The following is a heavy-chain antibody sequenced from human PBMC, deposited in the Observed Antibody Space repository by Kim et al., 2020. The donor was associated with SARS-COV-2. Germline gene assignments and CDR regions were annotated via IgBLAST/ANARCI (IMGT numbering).Heavy chain of an antibody. V-gene: IGHV1-3*01. J-gene: IGHJ4*02. Sequence: ASVKVSCKTSGHFFTRDSIHWVRQAPGQGLEWMGGIDCGNGNTIYSQKFQGRVTFTTDTSASTAYMELSLLRSEDSAVYYCLGGFYFDYWGQGTPVTVS. CDR2: IDCGNGNT. D-gene: IGHD3-16*01. CDR1: GHFFTRDS. CDR3: LGGFYFDY.